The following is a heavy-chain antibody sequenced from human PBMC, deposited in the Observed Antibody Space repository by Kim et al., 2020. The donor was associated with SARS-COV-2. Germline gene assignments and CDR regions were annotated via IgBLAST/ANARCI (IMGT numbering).Heavy chain of an antibody. V-gene: IGHV1-18*01. CDR2: ISAYNVNT. J-gene: IGHJ6*02. CDR1: GYTFTSYG. Sequence: ASVKVSCKASGYTFTSYGISWVRQAPGQGLEWMGWISAYNVNTNYAQKLQGRVTMTTDTSTSTAYMELRSLRSDDTAVYYCARQPGGTVTTGRTYYYYGMDVWGQGTTVTVSS. D-gene: IGHD4-17*01. CDR3: ARQPGGTVTTGRTYYYYGMDV.